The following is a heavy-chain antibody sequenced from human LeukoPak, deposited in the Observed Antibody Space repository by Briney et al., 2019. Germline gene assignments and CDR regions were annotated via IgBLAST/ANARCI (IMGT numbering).Heavy chain of an antibody. J-gene: IGHJ4*02. CDR1: GGSFSGYY. D-gene: IGHD3-10*01. CDR3: ARRLLLWFELSPFDN. CDR2: IDHSGST. V-gene: IGHV4-34*01. Sequence: SETLSLTCAVYGGSFSGYYWSWLRQPPGKGLEWIGEIDHSGSTNYNPSLKSRVTISIDTSKNQFSLKLNSVNAADTAVYYCARRLLLWFELSPFDNWGQGTLVTVSS.